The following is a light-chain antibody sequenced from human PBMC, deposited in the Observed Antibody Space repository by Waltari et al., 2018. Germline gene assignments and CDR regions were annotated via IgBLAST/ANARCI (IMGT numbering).Light chain of an antibody. CDR3: ETGGHGTWV. Sequence: QLVLTQSPSASASLGASVKLTCTLSSGHSSNIIAWLQQRPERGPRYLMKVNSDGSHSKGDDIPVRFSGSSSGAERYLIISSLQSEDEADYYCETGGHGTWVFGGGTKLTVL. V-gene: IGLV4-69*01. CDR2: VNSDGSH. CDR1: SGHSSNI. J-gene: IGLJ3*02.